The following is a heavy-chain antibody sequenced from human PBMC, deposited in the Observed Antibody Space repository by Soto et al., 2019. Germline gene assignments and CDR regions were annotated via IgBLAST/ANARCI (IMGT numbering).Heavy chain of an antibody. D-gene: IGHD1-26*01. Sequence: QVQLVQSGAEVKKPGASVKVSCKASGYTFTGYYMHWVRQAPGQGLEWMGWINPNSGGTNYAQKFQGWVTMTRDTSISTAYMELSRLRSDDTAVYYCARDKNSGSYYGPAFDIWGQGTMVTVSS. V-gene: IGHV1-2*04. CDR1: GYTFTGYY. J-gene: IGHJ3*02. CDR2: INPNSGGT. CDR3: ARDKNSGSYYGPAFDI.